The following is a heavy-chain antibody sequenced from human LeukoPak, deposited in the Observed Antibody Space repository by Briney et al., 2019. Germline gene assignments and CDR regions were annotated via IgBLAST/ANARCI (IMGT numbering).Heavy chain of an antibody. CDR1: GFTFSSYA. Sequence: PGGSLRFSCAASGFTFSSYAMHWGRQAPGKGLEWVAVISYDGSNKYYADSVKGRFTISRDNSKNTLYLQMNSLRAEDTAVYYCARDRDYAFDYWGQGTLVTVSS. CDR3: ARDRDYAFDY. D-gene: IGHD4-17*01. CDR2: ISYDGSNK. V-gene: IGHV3-30-3*01. J-gene: IGHJ4*02.